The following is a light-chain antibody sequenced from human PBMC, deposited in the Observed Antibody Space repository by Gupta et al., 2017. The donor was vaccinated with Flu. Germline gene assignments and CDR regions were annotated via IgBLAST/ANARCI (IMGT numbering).Light chain of an antibody. J-gene: IGKJ2*01. CDR1: QEIDDD. V-gene: IGKV5-2*01. CDR3: RQLDNFPYT. Sequence: PAFMSATPGDKVNISCKASQEIDDDMNWYQQKPGEAIIFIKKEGITFRTRYPPKISSRGNGTDFARAITNLECGDDASYRCRQLDNFPYTFGQGTKLETK. CDR2: EGI.